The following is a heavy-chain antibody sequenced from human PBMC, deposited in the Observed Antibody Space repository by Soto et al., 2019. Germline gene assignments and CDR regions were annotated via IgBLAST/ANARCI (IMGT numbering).Heavy chain of an antibody. D-gene: IGHD2-15*01. J-gene: IGHJ6*02. CDR1: GYTFTSYA. Sequence: ASVKVSCKASGYTFTSYAMHWVRQAPGQRLEWMGWINAGSGNTKYSQKFQGRVTITRDTSASTAYMELSSLRSEDTVVYYFAIGEFCSGGSCYSYYYGMDVWGQGTTVTVSS. V-gene: IGHV1-3*01. CDR3: AIGEFCSGGSCYSYYYGMDV. CDR2: INAGSGNT.